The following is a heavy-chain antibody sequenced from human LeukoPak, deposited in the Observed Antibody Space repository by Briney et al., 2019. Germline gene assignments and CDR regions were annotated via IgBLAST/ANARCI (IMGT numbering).Heavy chain of an antibody. CDR3: AAETNKGAWEDAFDI. J-gene: IGHJ3*02. D-gene: IGHD1-26*01. CDR2: IVVGSGNT. V-gene: IGHV1-58*01. CDR1: GFTFTSSA. Sequence: SVKVSCKASGFTFTSSAVQWVRQARGQRLEWIGWIVVGSGNTNYAQKFQERVTITRDMSTSTAYMELSSLRSEDTAVYYCAAETNKGAWEDAFDIWGQGTMVNGSS.